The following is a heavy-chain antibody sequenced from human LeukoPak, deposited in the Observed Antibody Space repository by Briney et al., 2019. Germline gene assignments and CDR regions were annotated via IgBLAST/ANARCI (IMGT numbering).Heavy chain of an antibody. CDR1: GGSISSYY. J-gene: IGHJ4*02. Sequence: SETLSLTCTVSGGSISSYYWSWIRQPVGKGLEWIGRIYTSGRTNYNPSLKSRVTMSVDTSKKQFSLKLSSVTAADTAVYYCARDPQLGPFDYWGQGTLVTVSS. CDR3: ARDPQLGPFDY. CDR2: IYTSGRT. D-gene: IGHD6-6*01. V-gene: IGHV4-4*07.